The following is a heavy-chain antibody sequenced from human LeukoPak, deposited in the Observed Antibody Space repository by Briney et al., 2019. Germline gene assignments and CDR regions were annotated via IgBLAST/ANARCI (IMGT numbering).Heavy chain of an antibody. CDR3: ARGGFDDVVVAASFDY. CDR2: IIPIFGTA. V-gene: IGHV1-69*06. Sequence: SVKVSCKASGYTFTSYAMNWVRQAPGQGLEWMGGIIPIFGTANYAQKFQGRVTITADKSTSTAYMELSSLRSEDTAVYYCARGGFDDVVVAASFDYWGQGTLVTVSS. CDR1: GYTFTSYA. D-gene: IGHD2-15*01. J-gene: IGHJ4*02.